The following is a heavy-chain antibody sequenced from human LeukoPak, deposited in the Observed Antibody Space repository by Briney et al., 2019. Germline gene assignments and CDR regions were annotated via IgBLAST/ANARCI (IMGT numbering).Heavy chain of an antibody. J-gene: IGHJ4*02. V-gene: IGHV3-21*01. CDR1: GFTFSSYS. Sequence: GGSLRLSCAASGFTFSSYSMNWVRQAPGKGLEWVSSISSSSYIYYADSVKGRFTISRDNAKNSLYLQMNSLRAEDTAVYYCARSPPLTVTTSTVDYWGQGTLVTVSS. CDR3: ARSPPLTVTTSTVDY. D-gene: IGHD4-17*01. CDR2: ISSSSYI.